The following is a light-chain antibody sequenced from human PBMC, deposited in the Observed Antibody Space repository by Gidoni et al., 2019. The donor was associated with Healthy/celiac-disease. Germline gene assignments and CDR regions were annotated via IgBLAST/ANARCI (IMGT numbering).Light chain of an antibody. V-gene: IGLV2-8*01. Sequence: QSPLTQPPSSSGSPCHAVTISCTGTSSDVGGYNYVSWYQQHPGKAPKLMIYEVSKRPSGVPDRFSGSKSGNTASLTVSGLQAEDEADYYCSSYAGSNNVVFGGGTKLTVL. J-gene: IGLJ2*01. CDR3: SSYAGSNNVV. CDR2: EVS. CDR1: SSDVGGYNY.